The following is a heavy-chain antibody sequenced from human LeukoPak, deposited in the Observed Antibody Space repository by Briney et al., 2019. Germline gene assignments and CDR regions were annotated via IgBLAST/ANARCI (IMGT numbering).Heavy chain of an antibody. CDR3: AREMAMVRGAIDNWFDP. Sequence: PGGSLRLSCVASGFTFSTYVMGWVRQVPGKGLEWVSSISSSSSYIYYADSVKGRFTISRDNAKNSLYLQMSSLRAEDTAVYYCAREMAMVRGAIDNWFDPWGQGTLVTVSS. CDR1: GFTFSTYV. V-gene: IGHV3-21*01. J-gene: IGHJ5*02. CDR2: ISSSSSYI. D-gene: IGHD3-10*01.